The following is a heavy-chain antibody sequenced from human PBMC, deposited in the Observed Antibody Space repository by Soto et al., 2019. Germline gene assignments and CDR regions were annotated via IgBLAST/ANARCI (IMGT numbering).Heavy chain of an antibody. D-gene: IGHD3-22*01. V-gene: IGHV5-10-1*01. CDR3: ARQIYDSDTGPNFQYYSDS. Sequence: HGESLKISCKGSGYSFAGYWITWVRQNPWKGLEWMGRIDPSDSHTYYSPSFRGHVTISVTKSITTVFLQWSSLRASDTAMYYCARQIYDSDTGPNFQYYSDSWGEGTPVTVSS. CDR2: IDPSDSHT. CDR1: GYSFAGYW. J-gene: IGHJ4*02.